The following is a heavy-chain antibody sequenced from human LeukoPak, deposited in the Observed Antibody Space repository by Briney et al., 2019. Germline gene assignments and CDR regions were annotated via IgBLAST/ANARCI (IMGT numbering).Heavy chain of an antibody. Sequence: GASVKVSCKASGYTFTGYYMHWVRQAPGQGLGWMGWINPNSGGTNYAQKFQGRVTMTRDTSISTAYMELSRLRSDDTAVYYCARVPPSPYCGGDCYHFDYWGQGTLVTVSP. J-gene: IGHJ4*02. CDR2: INPNSGGT. V-gene: IGHV1-2*02. D-gene: IGHD2-21*02. CDR3: ARVPPSPYCGGDCYHFDY. CDR1: GYTFTGYY.